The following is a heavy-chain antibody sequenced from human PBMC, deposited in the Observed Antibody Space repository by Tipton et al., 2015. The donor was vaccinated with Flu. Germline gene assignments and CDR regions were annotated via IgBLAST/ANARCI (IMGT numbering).Heavy chain of an antibody. CDR2: IYHSGST. CDR1: GGSISSGGYS. CDR3: ARRVGCSSGRWFTPNWFDP. Sequence: TLSLTCAVSGGSISSGGYSWSWIRQPPGKGLERIGYIYHSGSTYYNPSLESRVTISVDRSKNQFSLKLSSVTAADTAVYYCARRVGCSSGRWFTPNWFDPWGQGTLVTVSS. V-gene: IGHV4-30-2*01. D-gene: IGHD2-15*01. J-gene: IGHJ5*02.